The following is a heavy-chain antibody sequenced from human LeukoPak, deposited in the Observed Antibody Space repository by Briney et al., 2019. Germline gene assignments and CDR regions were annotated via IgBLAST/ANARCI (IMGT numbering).Heavy chain of an antibody. CDR1: GGSFSTYY. CDR3: AMVDTAMVNTY. D-gene: IGHD5-18*01. Sequence: SETLSLTCAVYGGSFSTYYWSWIRQPPGKGVEWIGEINHSGSTNYNPSLKSRVTISVDTSKNQFSLKLSSVTAADTAVYCCAMVDTAMVNTYWGQGTLVTVSS. V-gene: IGHV4-34*01. J-gene: IGHJ4*02. CDR2: INHSGST.